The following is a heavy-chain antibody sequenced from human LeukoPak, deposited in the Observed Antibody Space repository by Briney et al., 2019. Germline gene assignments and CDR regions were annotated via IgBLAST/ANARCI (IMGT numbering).Heavy chain of an antibody. Sequence: SETLSLTCAVYGGSFSGYYWSWIRQPPGKGLEWIWEINHSGSTNYNPSLKSRVTISVDTSKNQFSLKLSSVTAADTAVYYCARQRRCSSTSCYYYYYYMDVWGKGTTVTVSS. D-gene: IGHD2-2*01. J-gene: IGHJ6*03. CDR3: ARQRRCSSTSCYYYYYYMDV. CDR2: INHSGST. V-gene: IGHV4-34*01. CDR1: GGSFSGYY.